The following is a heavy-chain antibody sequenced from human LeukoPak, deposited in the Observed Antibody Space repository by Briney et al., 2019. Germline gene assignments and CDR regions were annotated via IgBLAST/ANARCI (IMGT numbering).Heavy chain of an antibody. CDR1: GVSISNYY. Sequence: SETLSLTCTISGVSISNYYWTWIRQPPGKGLEWIGYISFSGSTYFNPSLKSRVTMSVDTSKNQFSLRLSSVTATDTAVYYCARLGSVVVAIADAFDVWGQGTMVTVSS. V-gene: IGHV4-59*08. CDR2: ISFSGST. CDR3: ARLGSVVVAIADAFDV. J-gene: IGHJ3*01. D-gene: IGHD2-15*01.